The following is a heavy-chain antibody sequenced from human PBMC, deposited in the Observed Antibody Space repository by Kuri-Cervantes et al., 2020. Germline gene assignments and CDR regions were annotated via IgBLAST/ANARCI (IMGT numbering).Heavy chain of an antibody. V-gene: IGHV3-30*02. CDR2: IRYDGSNK. D-gene: IGHD3-10*01. CDR3: ARVSLWEIGGYYYYYMDV. J-gene: IGHJ6*03. Sequence: GESLKISCAASGFTFSSYGMHWVRQAPGKGLEWVSFIRYDGSNKYYADSVKGRFTISRDNSKTTLYLQMNSLRAEDTAVYYCARVSLWEIGGYYYYYMDVWGKGTTVTVSS. CDR1: GFTFSSYG.